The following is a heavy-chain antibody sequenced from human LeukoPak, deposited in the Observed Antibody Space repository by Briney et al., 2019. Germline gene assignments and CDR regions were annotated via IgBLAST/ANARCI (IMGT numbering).Heavy chain of an antibody. J-gene: IGHJ5*02. D-gene: IGHD5-12*01. CDR2: IYTSGDT. Sequence: PSETLSLTCTVSGGSFSSRPYYWSWIRQPAGKGLEWIGRIYTSGDTDYNPSLKSRVTISVDTSKNQFSLQLSSLTASDTAVYYCARVGPYIEVDPWGQGTLVIVSS. CDR1: GGSFSSRPYY. CDR3: ARVGPYIEVDP. V-gene: IGHV4-61*02.